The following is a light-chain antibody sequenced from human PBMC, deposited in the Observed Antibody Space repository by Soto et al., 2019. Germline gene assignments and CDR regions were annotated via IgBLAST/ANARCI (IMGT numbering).Light chain of an antibody. CDR1: QSVSSSY. J-gene: IGKJ3*01. Sequence: QSRSTMSLSPGERATLSCRASQSVSSSYLAWYQQKPGQAPRLLIYGASSRATGIPDRFSGSGSGTDFTLTISRLEPEDFAVYYCQQYGSSPRFTFGPGTKVDIK. V-gene: IGKV3-20*01. CDR3: QQYGSSPRFT. CDR2: GAS.